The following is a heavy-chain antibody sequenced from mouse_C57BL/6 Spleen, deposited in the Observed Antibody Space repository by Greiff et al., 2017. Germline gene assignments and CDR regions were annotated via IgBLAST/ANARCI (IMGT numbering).Heavy chain of an antibody. CDR1: GYSFTDYN. Sequence: EVQLQQSGPELVKPGASVKISCKASGYSFTDYNMNWVKQSNGKSLEWIGIINPNNGTTSYNQKFKGKATLTVDQASSTAYMQLNSLTSEDTAVDYCARDSSSPFDYWGQGTSLTVSS. CDR2: INPNNGTT. V-gene: IGHV1-39*01. J-gene: IGHJ2*02. D-gene: IGHD1-1*01. CDR3: ARDSSSPFDY.